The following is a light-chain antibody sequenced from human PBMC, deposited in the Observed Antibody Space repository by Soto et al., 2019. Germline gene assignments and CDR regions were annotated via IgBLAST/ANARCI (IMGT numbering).Light chain of an antibody. J-gene: IGLJ1*01. V-gene: IGLV2-14*01. Sequence: QSALTQPASVSGSPGQSITISCTGTSSDVGGSNYVSWYQQLPGKAPKLMIYDVSDRPSGVSNRFSGSKSGNTASLTTSGLQAEDEADYYCSSYTSSSLYVFGTGTKLTVL. CDR2: DVS. CDR3: SSYTSSSLYV. CDR1: SSDVGGSNY.